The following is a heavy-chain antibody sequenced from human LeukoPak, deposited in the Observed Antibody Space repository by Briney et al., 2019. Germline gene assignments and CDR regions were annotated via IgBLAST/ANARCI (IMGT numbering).Heavy chain of an antibody. CDR2: INHSGST. V-gene: IGHV4-34*01. D-gene: IGHD6-19*01. CDR3: ARNPNGGWYGFGVFDI. J-gene: IGHJ3*02. CDR1: GGSFSGYN. Sequence: PSETLSLTCAVYGGSFSGYNWSWIRQPPGKGLEWIGEINHSGSTNYNPSLKSRVTISVDTSKNQYSLKLSSVTAADTAVYYCARNPNGGWYGFGVFDIGGQGKMVTVSS.